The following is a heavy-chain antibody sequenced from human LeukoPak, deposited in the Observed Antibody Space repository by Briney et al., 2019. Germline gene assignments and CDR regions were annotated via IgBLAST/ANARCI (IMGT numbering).Heavy chain of an antibody. J-gene: IGHJ4*02. CDR1: GGSVSSNNDY. CDR2: IYYSGTT. Sequence: SETLSLTCTVSGGSVSSNNDYWSWIRQSPGKGLEWIGYIYYSGTTNYNPSLKSRVTTSVDTSENQFSLKLSSVTVADTAVYFCARTRPKYSSSWYADYFDYWGQGTLVTVSS. D-gene: IGHD6-13*01. CDR3: ARTRPKYSSSWYADYFDY. V-gene: IGHV4-61*01.